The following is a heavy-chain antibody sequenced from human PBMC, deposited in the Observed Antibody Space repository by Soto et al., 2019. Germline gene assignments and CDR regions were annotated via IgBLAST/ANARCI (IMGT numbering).Heavy chain of an antibody. D-gene: IGHD6-19*01. V-gene: IGHV1-2*02. Sequence: ASVKVSCKASGYTFTGYYMHWVRQAPGQGXEWMGWINPNSGGTNYAQKFQGRVTMTRDTSISTAYMELSRLRSDDTAVYYCASPQGIAVAGTNYYYGMDVWGQGTTVTVSS. CDR1: GYTFTGYY. J-gene: IGHJ6*02. CDR3: ASPQGIAVAGTNYYYGMDV. CDR2: INPNSGGT.